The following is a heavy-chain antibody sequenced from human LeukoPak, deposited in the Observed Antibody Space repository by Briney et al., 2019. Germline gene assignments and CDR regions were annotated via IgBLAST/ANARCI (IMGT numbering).Heavy chain of an antibody. CDR1: GGTSSSYA. CDR2: IIPIFGTA. J-gene: IGHJ6*04. Sequence: SVKVSCKASGGTSSSYAISWVRQAPGQGLEWMGGIIPIFGTANYAQKFQGRVTITADESTSTAYMELSSLRSEDTAVYYCARAGSPAAISHYYYYGMDVWGKGTTVTVSS. V-gene: IGHV1-69*01. D-gene: IGHD2-2*01. CDR3: ARAGSPAAISHYYYYGMDV.